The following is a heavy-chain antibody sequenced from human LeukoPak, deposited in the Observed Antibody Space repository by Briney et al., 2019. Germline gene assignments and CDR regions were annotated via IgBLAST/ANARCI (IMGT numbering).Heavy chain of an antibody. CDR2: MNPNSGNT. V-gene: IGHV1-8*01. CDR1: GYTFTSYD. CDR3: ARVRITMVRGVILGAAFDI. J-gene: IGHJ3*02. Sequence: ASVKVSCKASGYTFTSYDINWVRQATGQGLEWMGWMNPNSGNTGYAQKFQGRVTMTRNTSISTAYMELSSLRSEDTAVYYCARVRITMVRGVILGAAFDIWGQGTMGTVSS. D-gene: IGHD3-10*01.